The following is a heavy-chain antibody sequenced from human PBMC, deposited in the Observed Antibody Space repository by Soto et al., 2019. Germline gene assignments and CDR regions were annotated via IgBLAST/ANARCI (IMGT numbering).Heavy chain of an antibody. D-gene: IGHD3-10*01. CDR3: ARVKNYYVSEPTPAYYFDY. V-gene: IGHV4-31*03. J-gene: IGHJ4*02. CDR2: IYYSGST. Sequence: QVQLQESGPGLVKPSQTLSLTCTVSGGSISSGGYYWSWIRQHPGKGLEWIGYIYYSGSTYYNPSLKSRVTISVDTSKNQFSLKLSSVTAADTSVYYCARVKNYYVSEPTPAYYFDYWGQGTLVTVSS. CDR1: GGSISSGGYY.